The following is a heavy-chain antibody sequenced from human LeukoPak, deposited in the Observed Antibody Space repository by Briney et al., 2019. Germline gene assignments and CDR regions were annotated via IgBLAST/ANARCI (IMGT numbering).Heavy chain of an antibody. D-gene: IGHD2-15*01. J-gene: IGHJ5*02. CDR3: AKERVMVVAATRFDWFDP. CDR2: ISGSGGST. CDR1: GFTLSSYA. Sequence: PGGSLRLSCAASGFTLSSYAMSWVRQAPGKGLEWVSAISGSGGSTYYADSVKGRFTISRDNSKNTLYLQMNSLRAEDTAVYYCAKERVMVVAATRFDWFDPWDQGTLVTVSS. V-gene: IGHV3-23*01.